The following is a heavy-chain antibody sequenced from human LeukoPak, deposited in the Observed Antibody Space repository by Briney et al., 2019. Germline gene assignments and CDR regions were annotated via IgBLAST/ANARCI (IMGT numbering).Heavy chain of an antibody. D-gene: IGHD1-26*01. CDR2: ISGSGAST. Sequence: PGGSLRLSCLTSGFTLSTNAMSWVRQAPGKGLEWISGISGSGASTYYADSVKGRFTISRDDSRNTLYLQMNSLRGDDTAVYYCAKDVGKWESLHFFDYWGQGTLVPVSS. J-gene: IGHJ4*02. CDR3: AKDVGKWESLHFFDY. V-gene: IGHV3-23*01. CDR1: GFTLSTNA.